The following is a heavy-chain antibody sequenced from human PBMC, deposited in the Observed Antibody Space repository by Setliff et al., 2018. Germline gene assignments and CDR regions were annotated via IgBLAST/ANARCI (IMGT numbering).Heavy chain of an antibody. V-gene: IGHV1-69*05. CDR1: GGTFSSYA. Sequence: SVKVSCKASGGTFSSYAISWVRQAPGQGLEWMGGIIPIFGTANYAQKFQGRVTITRDTSTSTVSMELSSLRSEDTAVYYCAVDGSRTYYFDYWGRGTLVTVSS. CDR3: AVDGSRTYYFDY. CDR2: IIPIFGTA. J-gene: IGHJ4*02. D-gene: IGHD3-10*01.